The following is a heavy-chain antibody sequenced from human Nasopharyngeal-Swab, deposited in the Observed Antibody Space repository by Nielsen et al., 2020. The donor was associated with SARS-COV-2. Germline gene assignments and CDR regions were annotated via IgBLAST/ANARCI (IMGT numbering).Heavy chain of an antibody. J-gene: IGHJ4*02. CDR2: IVPIFGTA. Sequence: SVKVSCKTSGGSFKNYGVSWVRQAPGQGLQWVGGIVPIFGTANYAQKFQGRVAITADESTSTVYMELSSLRSDDTPVYYCTRASNWNYLGYYWGQGTLVTVSS. CDR1: GGSFKNYG. CDR3: TRASNWNYLGYY. V-gene: IGHV1-69*13. D-gene: IGHD1-7*01.